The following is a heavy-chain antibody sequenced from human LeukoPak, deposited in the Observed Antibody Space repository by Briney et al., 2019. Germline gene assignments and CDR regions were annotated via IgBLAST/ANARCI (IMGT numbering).Heavy chain of an antibody. CDR3: ASLRRIVGTTSDY. D-gene: IGHD1-26*01. V-gene: IGHV3-23*01. CDR1: GFTFSTYA. Sequence: GGSLRVSCAASGFTFSTYAMSWVRQAPGKGLEWVSAISGSGGSTYYADSVKGRFTISRDNSKNTLYLQMNSLRAEDTAVYYCASLRRIVGTTSDYWGQGTLVTVSS. CDR2: ISGSGGST. J-gene: IGHJ4*02.